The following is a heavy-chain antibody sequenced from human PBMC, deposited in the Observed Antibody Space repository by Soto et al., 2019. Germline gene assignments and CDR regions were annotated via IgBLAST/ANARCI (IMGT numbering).Heavy chain of an antibody. V-gene: IGHV1-3*01. D-gene: IGHD6-6*01. CDR2: INAGNGNT. J-gene: IGHJ6*02. Sequence: ASVKVSCKASGYTFTSYAMHWVRQAPGQRLEWMGWINAGNGNTKYSQKLQGRVTITRDTSASTAYMELSSLRSEDTAVYYCARVLEGDSSSWLGNYYYYGMDVWGQGTTVTVSS. CDR3: ARVLEGDSSSWLGNYYYYGMDV. CDR1: GYTFTSYA.